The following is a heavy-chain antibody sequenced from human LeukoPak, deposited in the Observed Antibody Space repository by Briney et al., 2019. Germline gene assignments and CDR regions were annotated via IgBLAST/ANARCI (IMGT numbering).Heavy chain of an antibody. CDR2: INHSGST. V-gene: IGHV4-34*01. CDR3: ARGSGWYSNYFDY. D-gene: IGHD6-19*01. Sequence: SETLSLTCAAYGGSFSGYYWSWIRQPPGKGLEWIGEINHSGSTNYNPSLKSRVTISVDTSKNQFSLKLSSVTAADTAVYYCARGSGWYSNYFDYWGQGTLVTVSS. J-gene: IGHJ4*02. CDR1: GGSFSGYY.